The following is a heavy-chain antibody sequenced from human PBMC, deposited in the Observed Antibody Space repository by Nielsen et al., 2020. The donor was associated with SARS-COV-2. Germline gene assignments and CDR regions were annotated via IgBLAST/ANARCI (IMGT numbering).Heavy chain of an antibody. CDR3: AGGNTALRYYFDY. D-gene: IGHD3-16*01. J-gene: IGHJ4*02. CDR1: GASINSYY. Sequence: SETLSLTCTVSGASINSYYWTWIRQPPGKGLECLGYIFSSGSANFHPSLKSRVTMSVDTSKNQFSLTLRSVTAADTAVYFCAGGNTALRYYFDYWGQATLVTVSS. CDR2: IFSSGSA. V-gene: IGHV4-59*08.